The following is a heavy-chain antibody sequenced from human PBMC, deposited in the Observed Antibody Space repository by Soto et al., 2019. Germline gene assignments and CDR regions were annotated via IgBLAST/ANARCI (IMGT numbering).Heavy chain of an antibody. V-gene: IGHV4-61*01. CDR3: ASTMVRGVMPCYYYGMDV. CDR1: GGSVSSGSYY. CDR2: IYYSGST. D-gene: IGHD3-10*01. J-gene: IGHJ6*02. Sequence: PSETLSLTCTVSGGSVSSGSYYWSWIRQPPGKGLEWIGYIYYSGSTNYNPSLKSRVTISVDTSKNQFSLKLSSVTAADTAVYYCASTMVRGVMPCYYYGMDVWGQGTTVTVSS.